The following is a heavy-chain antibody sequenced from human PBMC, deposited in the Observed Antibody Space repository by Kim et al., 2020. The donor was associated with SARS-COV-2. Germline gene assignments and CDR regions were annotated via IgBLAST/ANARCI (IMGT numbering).Heavy chain of an antibody. V-gene: IGHV3-7*01. CDR3: ARVAAAGTHNYYYYYGMDV. CDR2: IKQDGSEK. D-gene: IGHD6-13*01. J-gene: IGHJ6*02. CDR1: GFTFSSYW. Sequence: GGSLRLSCAASGFTFSSYWMSWVRQAPGKGLEWVANIKQDGSEKYYVDSVKGRFTISRDNAKNSLYLQMNSLRAEDTAVYYCARVAAAGTHNYYYYYGMDVWGQGTTVTVSS.